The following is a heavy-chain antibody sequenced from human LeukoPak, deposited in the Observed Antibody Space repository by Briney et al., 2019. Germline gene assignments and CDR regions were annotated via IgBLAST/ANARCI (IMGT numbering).Heavy chain of an antibody. Sequence: ASVKVCCTASGHTFTMYDINWVRQATGQGLAWMGWMNPNSGNTGYARMFQGRDPMTRGTSLSTAYMEMSSLRSKDTAAYYCAKGLRSYDSSGYYPYYFDCWGRGTLVTVSS. D-gene: IGHD3-22*01. V-gene: IGHV1-8*01. CDR2: MNPNSGNT. J-gene: IGHJ4*02. CDR1: GHTFTMYD. CDR3: AKGLRSYDSSGYYPYYFDC.